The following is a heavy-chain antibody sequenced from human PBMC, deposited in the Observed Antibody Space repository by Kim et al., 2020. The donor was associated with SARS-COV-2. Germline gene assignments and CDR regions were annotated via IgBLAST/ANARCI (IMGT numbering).Heavy chain of an antibody. CDR1: GFTFSSYG. CDR2: IWYDGSNK. V-gene: IGHV3-33*01. Sequence: GSLRLSCAASGFTFSSYGMHWVRQAPGKGLEWVAVIWYDGSNKYYADSVKGRFTISRDNSKNTLYLQMNSLRAEDTAVYYCAREGNWNDGGGMDVWGQGTTVTVSS. CDR3: AREGNWNDGGGMDV. D-gene: IGHD1-20*01. J-gene: IGHJ6*02.